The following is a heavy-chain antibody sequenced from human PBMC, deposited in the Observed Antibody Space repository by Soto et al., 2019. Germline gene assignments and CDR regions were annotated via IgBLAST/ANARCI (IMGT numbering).Heavy chain of an antibody. CDR3: ARNKYRYCSSTSCYFRVGMDV. D-gene: IGHD2-2*01. CDR2: SSSSSSYI. Sequence: EVQLVESGGGLVKPGGSLRLSCAASGFTFSSYSMNWVRQAPGKGLEWVSSSSSSSSYIYYADSVKGRFTISRDNAKNSLYLQMNSPRAEDTAVYYCARNKYRYCSSTSCYFRVGMDVWGQGTTVTVSS. V-gene: IGHV3-21*01. J-gene: IGHJ6*02. CDR1: GFTFSSYS.